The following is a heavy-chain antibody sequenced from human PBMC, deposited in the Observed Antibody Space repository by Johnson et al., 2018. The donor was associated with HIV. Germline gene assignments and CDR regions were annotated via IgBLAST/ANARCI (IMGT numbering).Heavy chain of an antibody. CDR2: ISTNGGST. V-gene: IGHV3-64*01. D-gene: IGHD3-3*01. CDR1: RFTFSSYA. J-gene: IGHJ3*02. CDR3: ASTIFGVAWHAFDI. Sequence: VQLVESGGGLVQPGGSLKLSCAASRFTFSSYAMHWVRQAPGKGLEYVSAISTNGGSTYYANSVKGRFTISRDNSKNTLYLQMNSLRAEDTAVSYCASTIFGVAWHAFDIWGQGTMVTVSS.